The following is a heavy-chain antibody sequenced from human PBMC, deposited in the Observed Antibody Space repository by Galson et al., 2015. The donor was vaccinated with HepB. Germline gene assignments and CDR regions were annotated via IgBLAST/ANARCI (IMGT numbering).Heavy chain of an antibody. CDR1: GYTFSTYS. V-gene: IGHV1-18*01. D-gene: IGHD2-15*01. Sequence: SVKVSCKASGYTFSTYSITWVRQAPDQGLEWMGWISPSPPNRYTDYARNFQGRVTMTTDTSTSTAYMELRSLRSDDTAVYYCARGALVVVVGATQNNWFSPWGQGTLVTVSS. CDR2: ISPSPPNRYT. CDR3: ARGALVVVVGATQNNWFSP. J-gene: IGHJ5*02.